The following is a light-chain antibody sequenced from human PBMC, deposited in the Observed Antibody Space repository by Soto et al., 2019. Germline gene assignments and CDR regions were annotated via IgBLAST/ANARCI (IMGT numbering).Light chain of an antibody. CDR3: CSYAGSSTLT. CDR2: EVS. V-gene: IGLV2-23*02. Sequence: QSALTQPASVSGSPGQSITISCTGTSSDVGSYNLVSWYQQHPGKAPKLMIYEVSKRPSGVSNRFSGSKSGNTASLTISGLQAEDEADYYCCSYAGSSTLTFGGGTKL. CDR1: SSDVGSYNL. J-gene: IGLJ2*01.